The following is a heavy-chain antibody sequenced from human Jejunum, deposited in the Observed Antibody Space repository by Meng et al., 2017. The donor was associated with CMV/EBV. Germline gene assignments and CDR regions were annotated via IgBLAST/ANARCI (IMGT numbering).Heavy chain of an antibody. CDR1: GYSLTNNW. J-gene: IGHJ4*02. Sequence: SCKGSGYSLTNNWIGWVRQMPGKGLEWMGIIYPGDSTSTYSPSFQGQVTFSADKSISVVYLQWSSLKASDTAVYYCARHRDDLGTADYWGQGTLVTISS. V-gene: IGHV5-51*01. CDR2: IYPGDSTS. D-gene: IGHD7-27*01. CDR3: ARHRDDLGTADY.